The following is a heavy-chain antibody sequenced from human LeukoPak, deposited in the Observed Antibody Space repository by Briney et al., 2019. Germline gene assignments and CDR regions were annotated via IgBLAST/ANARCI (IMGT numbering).Heavy chain of an antibody. D-gene: IGHD3-22*01. V-gene: IGHV4-61*02. CDR1: GGSISSGSYY. CDR3: ASSRNYYDSSGYQDDY. Sequence: SETLSLTCTVSGGSISSGSYYWSWIRQPAGKGLEWIGRIYTSGSTNYNPSLKGRVTISVDTSKNQFSLKLSSVTAADTAVYYCASSRNYYDSSGYQDDYWGQGTLVTVSS. CDR2: IYTSGST. J-gene: IGHJ4*02.